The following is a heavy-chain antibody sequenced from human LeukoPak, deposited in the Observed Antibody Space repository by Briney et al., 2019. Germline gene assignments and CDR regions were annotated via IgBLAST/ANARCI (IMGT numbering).Heavy chain of an antibody. V-gene: IGHV5-51*01. CDR2: IYPGDSDT. Sequence: GESLKISCKGSGYSFTSYWIGWVLQMPGKGLEWMGIIYPGDSDTRYSPSFQGQVTISADKSISTAYLQWSSLKASDTAMYYCARHPLVRGVDYGMDVWGQGTTVTVSS. D-gene: IGHD3-10*01. CDR3: ARHPLVRGVDYGMDV. J-gene: IGHJ6*02. CDR1: GYSFTSYW.